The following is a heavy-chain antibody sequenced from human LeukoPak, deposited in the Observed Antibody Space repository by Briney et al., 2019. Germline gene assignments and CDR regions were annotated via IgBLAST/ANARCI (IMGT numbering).Heavy chain of an antibody. J-gene: IGHJ4*02. Sequence: PGGSLRLSCAASGFTFSHFAMHWVRQAPGKGLEWVAVISYDGKKNYYADSVKGRFTLTRDDSANTLSLQMNSLRAEDTAVSYCVRGSKIRGVIPEGEFDYWGQGTLVTVSS. D-gene: IGHD3-10*01. CDR3: VRGSKIRGVIPEGEFDY. CDR1: GFTFSHFA. CDR2: ISYDGKKN. V-gene: IGHV3-30*03.